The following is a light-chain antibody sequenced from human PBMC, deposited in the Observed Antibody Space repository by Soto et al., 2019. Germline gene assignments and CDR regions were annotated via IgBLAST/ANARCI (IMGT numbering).Light chain of an antibody. CDR3: CSYAASNTSYV. J-gene: IGLJ1*01. CDR2: DVY. Sequence: QSVLTQPRSVSGSPGQSVTISCTGTSSNVGGYNYVSWYQHHPGKAPKLVIYDVYNRPSGVPDRFSGSKSDNTASLTISGLQAEDEADYYRCSYAASNTSYVFGTGTKVTVL. CDR1: SSNVGGYNY. V-gene: IGLV2-11*01.